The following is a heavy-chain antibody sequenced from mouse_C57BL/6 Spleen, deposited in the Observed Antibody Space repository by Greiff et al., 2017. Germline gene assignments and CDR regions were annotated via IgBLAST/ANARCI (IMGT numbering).Heavy chain of an antibody. D-gene: IGHD4-1*01. CDR2: IWSGGST. V-gene: IGHV2-5*01. CDR1: GFSFTSYG. Sequence: VQLQESGPGLVQPSQSLSITCTVSGFSFTSYGVHWVRQSPGKGLEWLGVIWSGGSTDYNTDIKSRLNVTKDNSKSQVFVKMNSLQADATAIYDCAKNEGCSGTRWTIDDWGTGTSVTVSS. J-gene: IGHJ1*03. CDR3: AKNEGCSGTRWTIDD.